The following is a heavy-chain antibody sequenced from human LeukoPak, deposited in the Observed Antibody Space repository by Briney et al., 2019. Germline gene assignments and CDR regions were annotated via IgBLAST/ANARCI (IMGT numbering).Heavy chain of an antibody. CDR3: AKVIAVADLDY. Sequence: GGSLRLSCVASGFIFSSYSMNWVRQAPGKGLEWVANIHQHGSKENYVDSVKGRFIISRDNAKNSVFLQMNSLRAEDTAVYYCAKVIAVADLDYWGQGTLVTVSS. V-gene: IGHV3-7*03. CDR1: GFIFSSYS. D-gene: IGHD6-19*01. J-gene: IGHJ4*02. CDR2: IHQHGSKE.